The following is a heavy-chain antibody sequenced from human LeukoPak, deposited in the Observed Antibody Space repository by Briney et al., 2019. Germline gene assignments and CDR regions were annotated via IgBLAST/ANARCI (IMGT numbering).Heavy chain of an antibody. CDR2: IRYDGSNK. CDR3: ARGLTTVTMRGSGYYFDY. V-gene: IGHV3-30*02. Sequence: PGGSLRLSCAASGFTFSSYGMHWVRQAPGKGLEWVAFIRYDGSNKYYADSVKGRFTISRDNSKNTLYLQMNSLRAEDTAVYYCARGLTTVTMRGSGYYFDYWGQGTLVTVSS. D-gene: IGHD4-11*01. CDR1: GFTFSSYG. J-gene: IGHJ4*02.